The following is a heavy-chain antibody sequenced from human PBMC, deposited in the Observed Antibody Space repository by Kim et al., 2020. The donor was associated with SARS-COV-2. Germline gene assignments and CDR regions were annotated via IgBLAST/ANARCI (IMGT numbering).Heavy chain of an antibody. CDR3: ARESRSDSGGYYNLGF. V-gene: IGHV4-34*01. J-gene: IGHJ4*02. CDR2: INHDGST. CDR1: GASFSGYY. D-gene: IGHD3-22*01. Sequence: SETLSLTCAVYGASFSGYYWSWIRQPPGKGLEWIGAINHDGSTNYNPSLESRVTISLDTSKIQFSLNLRSVTDADTAVYYCARESRSDSGGYYNLGFWGQGTLVTVSS.